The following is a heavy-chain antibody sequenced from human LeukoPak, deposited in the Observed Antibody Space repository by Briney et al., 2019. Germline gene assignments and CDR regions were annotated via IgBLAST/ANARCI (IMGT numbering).Heavy chain of an antibody. CDR2: IYYSGST. V-gene: IGHV4-31*03. CDR1: GGSFSSGGYY. Sequence: PSETLSLTCTVSGGSFSSGGYYWSWIRQHPGKGLEWIGYIYYSGSTYYNPSLKSRVTISVDTSKNQFSLKLSSVTAADTAVYYCASSSHRSHGRPFDYWGQGTLVTVSS. J-gene: IGHJ4*02. CDR3: ASSSHRSHGRPFDY. D-gene: IGHD2-2*01.